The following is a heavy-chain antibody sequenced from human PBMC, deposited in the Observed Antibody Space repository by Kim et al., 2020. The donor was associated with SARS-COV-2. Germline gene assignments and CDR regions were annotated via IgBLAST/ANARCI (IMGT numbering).Heavy chain of an antibody. CDR2: ISYDGSNK. V-gene: IGHV3-30*04. J-gene: IGHJ6*02. CDR3: ARGLGGGYYYGMDV. Sequence: GGSLRLSCAASGFTFSSYAMHWVRQAPGKGLEWVAVISYDGSNKYYADSVKGRFTISRDNSKNTLYLQMNSLRAEDTAVYYCARGLGGGYYYGMDVWGQGNTVTVSS. CDR1: GFTFSSYA. D-gene: IGHD1-26*01.